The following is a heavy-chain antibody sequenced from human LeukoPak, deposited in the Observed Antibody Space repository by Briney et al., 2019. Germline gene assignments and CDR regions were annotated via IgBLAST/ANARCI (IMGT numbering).Heavy chain of an antibody. CDR3: ARDLPFQAY. V-gene: IGHV3-74*01. CDR2: INSDGSST. Sequence: PGGSLRLSSAASGFTFSSHWVHWVRHAPGKGLVWVSHINSDGSSTSYADSVKGRFTISRDNAKNTVYLQMNSLRAEDTAIYYCARDLPFQAYWGQGTLVTVSS. CDR1: GFTFSSHW. D-gene: IGHD2-21*02. J-gene: IGHJ4*02.